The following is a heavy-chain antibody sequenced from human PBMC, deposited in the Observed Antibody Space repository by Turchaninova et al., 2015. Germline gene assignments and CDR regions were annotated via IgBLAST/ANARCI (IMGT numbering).Heavy chain of an antibody. CDR1: GVIFSSYG. V-gene: IGHV3-30*03. Sequence: VRPGTSLRLSCAASGVIFSSYGMHWVRQAPGKGLEWLAVISHDESKIFYRYSVRGRFTISRDNSKNTVYLQMKSLRREDTAVYYCGGITGNTDFWGQGIQVIVSS. CDR3: GGITGNTDF. CDR2: ISHDESKI. J-gene: IGHJ4*02. D-gene: IGHD1-7*01.